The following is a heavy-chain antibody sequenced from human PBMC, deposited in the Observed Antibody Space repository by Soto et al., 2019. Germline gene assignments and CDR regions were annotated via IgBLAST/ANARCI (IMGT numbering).Heavy chain of an antibody. V-gene: IGHV3-64*02. CDR2: ISTNGGRT. Sequence: GGSPRLSCAAPGFTLSYYSMHWVRQAPGKGLEYVSAISTNGGRTYYADSVKGRFTISRDDSKNTLFLQMGSLRAEDMAVYYCARVGGMNAFDIWGQGTMVTVSS. D-gene: IGHD1-20*01. CDR1: GFTLSYYS. J-gene: IGHJ3*02. CDR3: ARVGGMNAFDI.